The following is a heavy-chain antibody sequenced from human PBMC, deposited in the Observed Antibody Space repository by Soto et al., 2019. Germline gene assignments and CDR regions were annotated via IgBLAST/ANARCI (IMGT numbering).Heavy chain of an antibody. J-gene: IGHJ4*02. CDR1: GFTFTSFA. D-gene: IGHD2-8*01. Sequence: LRRSCSAAGFTFTSFAIHWVRQAPGKGLEWVAVISENGVNKYSAESVRGRFVISRDNSKNTVELEMNSLRPEDTAIYFCARRLTKTVSALGYWGQGTLVTVSS. V-gene: IGHV3-30*09. CDR3: ARRLTKTVSALGY. CDR2: ISENGVNK.